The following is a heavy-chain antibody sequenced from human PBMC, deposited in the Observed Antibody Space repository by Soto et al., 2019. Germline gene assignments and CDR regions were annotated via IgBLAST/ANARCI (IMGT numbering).Heavy chain of an antibody. Sequence: PGGSLRLSCAASRFTFGSYAMSWVRQAPGKGLEWVSAISGSGGSRDYVDSVKGRFTISRDNSKNTLYLQMNSLRVEDTAVYYSANQRDNWDDGLHYWRQGPLVTVSS. V-gene: IGHV3-23*01. D-gene: IGHD1-1*01. CDR1: RFTFGSYA. CDR3: ANQRDNWDDGLHY. J-gene: IGHJ4*02. CDR2: ISGSGGSR.